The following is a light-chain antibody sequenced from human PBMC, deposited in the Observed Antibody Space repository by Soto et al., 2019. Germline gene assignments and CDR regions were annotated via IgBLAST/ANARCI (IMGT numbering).Light chain of an antibody. CDR3: QQRSNWPPRFT. J-gene: IGKJ3*01. Sequence: EIVLTQSPATLSLSPGERAILSCRDSQSVSSYLAWYQQKPGQAPRLLIYDASNRATGIPARFSGSGSGTDFTLTISSLEPEDFAVYYCQQRSNWPPRFTFGPGTKVDIK. V-gene: IGKV3-11*01. CDR1: QSVSSY. CDR2: DAS.